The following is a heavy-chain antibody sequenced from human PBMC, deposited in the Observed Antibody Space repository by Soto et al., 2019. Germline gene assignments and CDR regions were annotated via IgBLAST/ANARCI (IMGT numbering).Heavy chain of an antibody. CDR1: GFTFSSYG. V-gene: IGHV3-33*01. D-gene: IGHD6-19*01. Sequence: QVQLVESGGGVVQPGRSLRLSCAASGFTFSSYGMHWVRQAPGKGLEWVAVIWYDGSNKYYADSVKGRFTISRDNSKNTLYLQMNSLRAEDTAVDYCARGPWGIAVAGVDYWGQGTLVTVSS. CDR2: IWYDGSNK. J-gene: IGHJ4*02. CDR3: ARGPWGIAVAGVDY.